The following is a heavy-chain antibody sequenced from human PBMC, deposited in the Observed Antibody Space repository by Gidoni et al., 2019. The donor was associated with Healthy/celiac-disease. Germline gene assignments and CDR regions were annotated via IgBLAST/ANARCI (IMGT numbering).Heavy chain of an antibody. D-gene: IGHD6-19*01. Sequence: EVQLVESGGGLVQPGGSLRLSCASSGFTFSSYEMNWVRQAPGKGMEWVSYISIIGSTIYYADSVKGRFTTSRDKAKNSLYLQINSLRAEDTAVYYCASGQAVAGVDIWGQGTMVTVSS. CDR2: ISIIGSTI. CDR1: GFTFSSYE. V-gene: IGHV3-48*03. J-gene: IGHJ3*02. CDR3: ASGQAVAGVDI.